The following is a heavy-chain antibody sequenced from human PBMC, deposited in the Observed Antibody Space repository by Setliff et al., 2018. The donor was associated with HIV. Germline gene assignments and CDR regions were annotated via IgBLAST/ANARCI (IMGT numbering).Heavy chain of an antibody. J-gene: IGHJ4*02. CDR3: ARDREWELESLDY. V-gene: IGHV3-66*01. CDR1: GLSISSNY. Sequence: GALRLSCAASGLSISSNYMSWVRQAPGKGLEWVSIIYSGGDAYYSDSVKGRFTISRDNAKNSLYLQMNSLRAEDTAVYYCARDREWELESLDYWGQGTLVTVSS. CDR2: IYSGGDA. D-gene: IGHD1-26*01.